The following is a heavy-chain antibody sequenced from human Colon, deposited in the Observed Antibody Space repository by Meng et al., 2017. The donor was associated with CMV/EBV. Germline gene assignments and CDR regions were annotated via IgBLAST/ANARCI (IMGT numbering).Heavy chain of an antibody. CDR2: IKPSTGDT. CDR1: GYTVTGYW. CDR3: TREGFDY. Sequence: QVQLVQSGVEVKKPGTSVNLSCKASGYTVTGYWMHWVRQAPGQGLKWMGRIKPSTGDTNYAQNFQGRVTVTRDTSISTVYMEVNSLTSDDTAVYYCTREGFDYWGQGALVTVSS. J-gene: IGHJ4*02. V-gene: IGHV1-2*06.